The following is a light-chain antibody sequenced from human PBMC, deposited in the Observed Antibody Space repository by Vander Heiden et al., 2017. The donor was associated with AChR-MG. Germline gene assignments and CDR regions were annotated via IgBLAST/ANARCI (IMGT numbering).Light chain of an antibody. Sequence: ELVLTQSPATLSLSPGERATLSCRASQSVSSYLAWYQQKPGQAPRLLIYDASNRATGIPARFSGSGSGTDFTPTISSLEPEDFAVYYCQQGSNWPPPTFGQWTKVEIK. CDR3: QQGSNWPPPT. CDR2: DAS. J-gene: IGKJ1*01. CDR1: QSVSSY. V-gene: IGKV3-11*01.